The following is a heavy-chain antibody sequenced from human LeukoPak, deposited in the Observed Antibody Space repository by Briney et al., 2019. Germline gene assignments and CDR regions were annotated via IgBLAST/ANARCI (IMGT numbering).Heavy chain of an antibody. J-gene: IGHJ4*02. D-gene: IGHD3-9*01. V-gene: IGHV3-23*01. Sequence: PGGSLRLSCAASGFTFSSYAMSWVRQAPGKGLEWVSTTSGSGGSTYYADSVKGRFTISRDNSKNTLYLQMNSLRAEDTAVYYCAQIGDYDILTGYYKGPGPFDYWGQGTLVTVSS. CDR2: TSGSGGST. CDR3: AQIGDYDILTGYYKGPGPFDY. CDR1: GFTFSSYA.